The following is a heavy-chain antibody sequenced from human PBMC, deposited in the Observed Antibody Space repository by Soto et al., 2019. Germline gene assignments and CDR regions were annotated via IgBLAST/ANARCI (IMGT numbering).Heavy chain of an antibody. V-gene: IGHV3-30*18. CDR2: ISYDGSNK. D-gene: IGHD1-26*01. J-gene: IGHJ4*02. CDR1: GFTFSSYG. CDR3: AKDEQSYYVTYYFDY. Sequence: QVQLVESGGGVVQPGRSLSLSCAASGFTFSSYGLHWVRQAPGKGLEWVAVISYDGSNKHYADSVKGRFTISRDNSKNTVYLQMNSLRAEDTAVYYCAKDEQSYYVTYYFDYWGQGTMVTVSA.